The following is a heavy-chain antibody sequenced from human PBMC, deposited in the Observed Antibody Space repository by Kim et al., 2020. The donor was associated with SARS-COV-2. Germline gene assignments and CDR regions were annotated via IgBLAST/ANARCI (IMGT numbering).Heavy chain of an antibody. CDR1: GFTFSSYA. CDR2: ISGSGGST. CDR3: AKDSYYGATTSRYYFDY. D-gene: IGHD5-12*01. Sequence: GGSLRLSCAASGFTFSSYAMSWVRQAPGKGLEWVSAISGSGGSTYSADSVKGRFTISRDNSKNTLYLQMNSLRAEDTAVYYCAKDSYYGATTSRYYFDYWGQGTLVTVSS. V-gene: IGHV3-23*01. J-gene: IGHJ4*02.